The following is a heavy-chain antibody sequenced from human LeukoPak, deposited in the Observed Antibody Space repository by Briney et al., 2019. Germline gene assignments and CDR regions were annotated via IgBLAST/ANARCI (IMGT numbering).Heavy chain of an antibody. D-gene: IGHD2-8*02. CDR1: GIYD. Sequence: GGSLRLSCAASGIYDMSWVRQAPGKGLEWVSSISDFDENTYYADSVKGRFSISRDNLKNSLYLQMSNLRADDTAVYYCARDRGYRRTDTGGYPVFDLWGQGTLVSVSS. V-gene: IGHV3-23*01. CDR3: ARDRGYRRTDTGGYPVFDL. J-gene: IGHJ4*02. CDR2: ISDFDENT.